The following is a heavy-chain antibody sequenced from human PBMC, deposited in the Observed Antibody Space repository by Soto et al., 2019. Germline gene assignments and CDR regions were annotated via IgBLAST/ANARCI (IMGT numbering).Heavy chain of an antibody. CDR1: GYTFTSYA. CDR2: INAGNGNT. V-gene: IGHV1-3*05. CDR3: ARDPSYYGMDV. Sequence: QVQLVQSGAEEKKPGASVKVALKACGYTFTSYAMHWVRQAHGRRLEWMGWINAGNGNTKYSQKLQGRVTITRDTSASTAYMELSSLRAEDTAVYYCARDPSYYGMDVWGQGTTVTVSS. J-gene: IGHJ6*02.